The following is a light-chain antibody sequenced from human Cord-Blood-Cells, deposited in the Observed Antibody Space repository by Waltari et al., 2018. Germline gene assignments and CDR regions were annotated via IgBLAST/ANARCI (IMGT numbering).Light chain of an antibody. J-gene: IGKJ4*01. CDR2: DAS. Sequence: DIQMTQSPSSLSASVGDRVTITCRASQSISSYLNWYQQKPGNAPKLLIYDASSLHSGVPSRFSGSGSGTDFTLTISSLQPEDFATYYCQQSYSTPLTFGGGTKVEIK. CDR1: QSISSY. V-gene: IGKV1-39*01. CDR3: QQSYSTPLT.